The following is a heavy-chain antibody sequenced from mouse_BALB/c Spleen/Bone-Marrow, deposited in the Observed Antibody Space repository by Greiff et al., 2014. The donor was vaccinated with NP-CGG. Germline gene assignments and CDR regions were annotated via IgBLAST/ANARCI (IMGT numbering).Heavy chain of an antibody. V-gene: IGHV14-3*02. CDR2: IDPANGNT. J-gene: IGHJ3*01. D-gene: IGHD1-1*01. CDR3: AFYYYGSSPFAY. CDR1: GFNIKDTY. Sequence: DVQLQESGAELVKPGASVKLSCTASGFNIKDTYMHWVKQRPEQGLEWIGRIDPANGNTKYDQKFQGKATITADTSSNTAYLQLSSLTSEDTAVYYCAFYYYGSSPFAYWGQGTLVTVSA.